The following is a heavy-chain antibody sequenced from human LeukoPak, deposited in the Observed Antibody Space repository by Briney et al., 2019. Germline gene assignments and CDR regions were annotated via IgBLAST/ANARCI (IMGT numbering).Heavy chain of an antibody. J-gene: IGHJ4*02. Sequence: SETLSLTCTVSGGSISRSYWSWIRQPPAKGLQLIGYGFYSGSANYNPSLMRRVTISVDTSKNQFSLRVNSVTAADTAVYFCARDVGRADGSAIYYPSNWGQGTLVSVST. D-gene: IGHD3-10*01. CDR3: ARDVGRADGSAIYYPSN. CDR1: GGSISRSY. V-gene: IGHV4-59*01. CDR2: GFYSGSA.